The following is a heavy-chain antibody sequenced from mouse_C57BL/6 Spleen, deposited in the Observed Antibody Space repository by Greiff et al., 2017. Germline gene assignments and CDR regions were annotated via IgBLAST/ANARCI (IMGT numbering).Heavy chain of an antibody. CDR3: TREEGDDPHGGFAY. V-gene: IGHV5-9-1*02. Sequence: EVMLVESGEGLVKPGGSLKLSCAASGFTFSSYAMSWVRQTPEKRLEWVAYISSGGDYIYYADTVKGRFTISRDNARNTLYLQMSSLKSEDTAMYYCTREEGDDPHGGFAYWGQGTLVTVSA. CDR1: GFTFSSYA. CDR2: ISSGGDYI. D-gene: IGHD2-3*01. J-gene: IGHJ3*01.